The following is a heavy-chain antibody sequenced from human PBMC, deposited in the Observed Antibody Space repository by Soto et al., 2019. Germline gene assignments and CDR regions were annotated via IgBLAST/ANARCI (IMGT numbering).Heavy chain of an antibody. CDR1: GGSISSYY. V-gene: IGHV4-59*01. D-gene: IGHD3-16*01. CDR2: IYYSGST. CDR3: ARVRVITFGAKRSGHFDY. J-gene: IGHJ4*02. Sequence: SETLSLTCTVSGGSISSYYWSWIRQPPGKGLEWIGYIYYSGSTNYNPSLKSRITITVDMSKNQFSLKLSSVTAADTAVYYCARVRVITFGAKRSGHFDYWGQGTLVTVSS.